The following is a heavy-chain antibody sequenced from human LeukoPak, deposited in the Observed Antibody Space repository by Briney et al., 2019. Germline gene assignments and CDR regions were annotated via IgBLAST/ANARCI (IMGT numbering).Heavy chain of an antibody. D-gene: IGHD4-17*01. CDR2: INPSGGGT. Sequence: ASVKVSCKASGYTFTNYYIHWVRQAPEQGLEWMGIINPSGGGTSYAQKFQGRVTMTRDTSTSTVYMELSSLRSEDTAVYYCARRGDYGDSLSYYTMDVWGQGTTVTVSS. J-gene: IGHJ6*02. CDR3: ARRGDYGDSLSYYTMDV. V-gene: IGHV1-46*01. CDR1: GYTFTNYY.